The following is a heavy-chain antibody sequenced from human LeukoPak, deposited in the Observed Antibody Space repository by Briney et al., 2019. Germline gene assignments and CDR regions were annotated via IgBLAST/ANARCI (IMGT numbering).Heavy chain of an antibody. CDR1: GFTFSSYA. D-gene: IGHD6-13*01. Sequence: GGSLRLSCAASGFTFSSYAMGWVRQAPGKGLEWVSLVIGSGGNTFYADSVRGRFTISRDNSKNVLYLQMNSLRAEDTAVYYCAKRGAAGGNYFDYWGQGTLVTVSS. V-gene: IGHV3-23*01. CDR3: AKRGAAGGNYFDY. J-gene: IGHJ4*02. CDR2: VIGSGGNT.